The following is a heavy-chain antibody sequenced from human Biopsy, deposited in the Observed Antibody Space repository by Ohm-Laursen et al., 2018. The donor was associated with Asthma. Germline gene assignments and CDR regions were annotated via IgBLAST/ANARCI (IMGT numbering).Heavy chain of an antibody. CDR3: AKERYYDFWSGYPI. CDR1: GFSFNSYG. D-gene: IGHD3-3*01. Sequence: SLRLSCAAPGFSFNSYGMHWVRQAPGKGLEWVAVMSFDGRQTYYADSVKGRFTISRDNSKNTLYLQMNSLRAEDTAVYYCAKERYYDFWSGYPIWGQGTMVTVSP. CDR2: MSFDGRQT. V-gene: IGHV3-30*18. J-gene: IGHJ3*02.